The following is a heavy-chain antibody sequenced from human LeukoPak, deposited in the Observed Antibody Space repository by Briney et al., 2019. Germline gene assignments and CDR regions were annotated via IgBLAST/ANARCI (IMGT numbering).Heavy chain of an antibody. Sequence: GGSLRLSCAASGFPFSIYVMSWVRQAPGKGLEWVSSMTGSGTRIYYADSVKGRFTISRDNSKNTLYLRMSSLRAEDTAVYYCAKAVWDQTDFRGQGTLVTVSS. CDR3: AKAVWDQTDF. CDR2: MTGSGTRI. V-gene: IGHV3-23*01. J-gene: IGHJ4*02. CDR1: GFPFSIYV. D-gene: IGHD3-16*01.